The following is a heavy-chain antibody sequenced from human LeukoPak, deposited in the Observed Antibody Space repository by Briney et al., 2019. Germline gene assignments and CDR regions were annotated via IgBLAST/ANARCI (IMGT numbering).Heavy chain of an antibody. V-gene: IGHV3-30-3*01. J-gene: IGHJ4*02. CDR2: ISYDGSNK. CDR3: AKDLSSYFDY. CDR1: GFTFSSYA. D-gene: IGHD6-6*01. Sequence: GGSLRLSCAASGFTFSSYAMHWVRQAPGKGLEWVAVISYDGSNKYYADSVKGRFTISRDNSKNTLYLQMNSLRAEDTAVYYCAKDLSSYFDYWGQGTLVTVSS.